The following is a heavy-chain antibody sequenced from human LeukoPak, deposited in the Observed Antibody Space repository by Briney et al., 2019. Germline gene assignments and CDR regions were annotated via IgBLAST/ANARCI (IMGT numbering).Heavy chain of an antibody. CDR2: IYHSGST. V-gene: IGHV4-38-2*02. D-gene: IGHD2-2*01. CDR1: GYSISSGYY. J-gene: IGHJ4*02. Sequence: SETLSLTCTVSGYSISSGYYWGWIRQPPGKGLEWIGSIYHSGSTYYNPSLKSRVTISVDTSKNQFSLKLSSVTAADTAVYYCARAPSTLDYFDYWGQGTLVTVSS. CDR3: ARAPSTLDYFDY.